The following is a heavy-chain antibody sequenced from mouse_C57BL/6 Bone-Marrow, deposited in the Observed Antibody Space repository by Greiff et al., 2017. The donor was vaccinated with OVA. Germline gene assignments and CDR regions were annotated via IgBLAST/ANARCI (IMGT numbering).Heavy chain of an antibody. D-gene: IGHD4-1*01. CDR3: AGWEFAY. CDR1: GYTFTSYW. Sequence: QVQLQQPGAELVKPGASVKLSCKASGYTFTSYWIQWVKQRPGQGLEWIGEIDPSDGYTKYNQKFKGKATVTVDTSSSTANMPLSSLTSEDSAVYYCAGWEFAYWGQGTLVTVSA. J-gene: IGHJ3*01. V-gene: IGHV1-50*01. CDR2: IDPSDGYT.